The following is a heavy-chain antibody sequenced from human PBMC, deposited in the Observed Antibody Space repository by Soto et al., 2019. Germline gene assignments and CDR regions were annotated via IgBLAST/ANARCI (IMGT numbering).Heavy chain of an antibody. D-gene: IGHD2-15*01. V-gene: IGHV3-21*01. CDR2: ISSSSSYI. CDR1: GFTFSSYS. J-gene: IGHJ3*02. CDR3: ARGQVVVPPGAFDI. Sequence: EVQLVESGGGLVKPGGSLRLSCAASGFTFSSYSMNWVRQAPGKGLEWVSSISSSSSYIYYADSVKGRFTISRDNAKNSLYLQMNSLRAEDTAVYYCARGQVVVPPGAFDIWGQGTMVTVAS.